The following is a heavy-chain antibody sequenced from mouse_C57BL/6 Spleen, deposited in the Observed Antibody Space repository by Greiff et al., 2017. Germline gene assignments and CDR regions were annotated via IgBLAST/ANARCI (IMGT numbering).Heavy chain of an antibody. CDR3: ARAHYYGSSYFDY. CDR2: ISGGGGNT. CDR1: GFTFSSYT. D-gene: IGHD1-1*01. V-gene: IGHV5-9*01. J-gene: IGHJ2*01. Sequence: DVKLVESGGGLVKPGGSLKLSCAASGFTFSSYTMSWVRQTPEKRLEWVATISGGGGNTYYPDSVKGRFTISRDNAKNTLYLQMSSLRSEDTALYYCARAHYYGSSYFDYWGQGTTLTVSS.